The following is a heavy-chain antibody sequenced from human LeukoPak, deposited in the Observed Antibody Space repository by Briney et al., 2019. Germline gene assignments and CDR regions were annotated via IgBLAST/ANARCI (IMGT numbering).Heavy chain of an antibody. Sequence: ASVKVSCKASGYTFTSYYMHWVRQAPGQGLEWMGIINPSGGSTSYAQKFQGRVTMTRDTSTSTVYMELSSLRSEDTAVYYCARDGAAASLKRLSRPNDWFDPWGQGTLVTVSS. CDR2: INPSGGST. D-gene: IGHD3-16*02. J-gene: IGHJ5*02. CDR3: ARDGAAASLKRLSRPNDWFDP. V-gene: IGHV1-46*01. CDR1: GYTFTSYY.